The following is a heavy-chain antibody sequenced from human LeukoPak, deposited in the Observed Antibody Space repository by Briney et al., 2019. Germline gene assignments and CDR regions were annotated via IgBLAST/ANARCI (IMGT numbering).Heavy chain of an antibody. CDR1: GFTFSIYW. V-gene: IGHV3-7*01. D-gene: IGHD2-2*02. CDR3: AKVMGYCSSTSCYTFDY. J-gene: IGHJ4*02. CDR2: IKQDGSEK. Sequence: PGGSLRLSCAASGFTFSIYWMSWVRQAPGKGLEWVANIKQDGSEKYYVDSVKGRFTISRDNAKNSLYLQMNSLRAEDTAVYYCAKVMGYCSSTSCYTFDYWGQGTLVTVSS.